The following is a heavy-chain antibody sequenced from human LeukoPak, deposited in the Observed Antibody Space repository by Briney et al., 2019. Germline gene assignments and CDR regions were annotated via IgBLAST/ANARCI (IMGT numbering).Heavy chain of an antibody. Sequence: PGGSLRLSCAASGFTFSSYSMNWVRQAPGKGLEWVSYISSSSSTIYYADSVKGRFTISRDNAKNSLYLQMNSLRAEDTAVYYCARDRGMTRAAFDIWGQGTMVTVSS. D-gene: IGHD4-11*01. J-gene: IGHJ3*02. V-gene: IGHV3-48*01. CDR1: GFTFSSYS. CDR3: ARDRGMTRAAFDI. CDR2: ISSSSSTI.